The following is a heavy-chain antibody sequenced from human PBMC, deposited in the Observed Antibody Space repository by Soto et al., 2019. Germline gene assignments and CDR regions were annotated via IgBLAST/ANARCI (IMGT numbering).Heavy chain of an antibody. CDR3: TKYSGTSSAPAA. CDR2: IGSKGQNYAT. CDR1: GFRFSDSA. V-gene: IGHV3-73*01. Sequence: GGSLRLSYASSGFRFSDSAMHWVRQASGKGLEWVGRIGSKGQNYATTYAASVKGRFFMSTDESKNTAHLQMNSLKTEDTAVYYCTKYSGTSSAPAALGQGTLVTVPQ. J-gene: IGHJ5*02. D-gene: IGHD1-26*01.